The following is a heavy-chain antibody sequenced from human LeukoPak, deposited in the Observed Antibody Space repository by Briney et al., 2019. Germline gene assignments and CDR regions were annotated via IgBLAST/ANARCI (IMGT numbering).Heavy chain of an antibody. CDR2: IYHSGST. D-gene: IGHD3-10*01. CDR1: GYSIGSGYY. V-gene: IGHV4-38-2*02. J-gene: IGHJ4*02. Sequence: PSETLSLTCTVSGYSIGSGYYWGWIRQPPGKGLEWIGSIYHSGSTYYNPSLKSRVTISVDTSKNQFSLKLSSVTAADTAVYYCASFYGSGFSFDYWGQGTLVTVSS. CDR3: ASFYGSGFSFDY.